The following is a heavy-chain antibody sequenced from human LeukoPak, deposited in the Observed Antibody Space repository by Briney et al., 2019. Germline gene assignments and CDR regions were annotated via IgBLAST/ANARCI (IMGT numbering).Heavy chain of an antibody. CDR2: IIPIFGTA. CDR1: GGTFSSYA. J-gene: IGHJ6*02. D-gene: IGHD5-24*01. V-gene: IGHV1-69*13. CDR3: ARGLRDGYKIGPDFTGYYYGMDV. Sequence: VASVTVSCKASGGTFSSYAISWVRQAPGQGLEWMGGIIPIFGTANYAQKFQGRVTITADESTSTAYMELSSLRSEDTAVYYCARGLRDGYKIGPDFTGYYYGMDVWGQGTTVTVSS.